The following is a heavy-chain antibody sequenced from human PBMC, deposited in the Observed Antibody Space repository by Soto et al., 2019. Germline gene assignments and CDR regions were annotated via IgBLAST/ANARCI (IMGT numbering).Heavy chain of an antibody. D-gene: IGHD2-21*02. CDR2: IYYSGST. Sequence: QLQLQESGPGLVKPSETLSLTCTVSGGSISSSSYYWGWIRQPPGKGLEWIGSIYYSGSTYYNPSLKSRVTISVDTSKNQFSLKLSSVTAADTAVYYCAAYCGGDCYGQFDYWGQGTLVTVSS. V-gene: IGHV4-39*01. J-gene: IGHJ4*02. CDR1: GGSISSSSYY. CDR3: AAYCGGDCYGQFDY.